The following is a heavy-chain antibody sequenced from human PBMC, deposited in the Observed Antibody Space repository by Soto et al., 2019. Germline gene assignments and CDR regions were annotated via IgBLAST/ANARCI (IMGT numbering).Heavy chain of an antibody. J-gene: IGHJ5*02. D-gene: IGHD2-15*01. CDR1: GGSISSYY. CDR2: IYYSGYT. V-gene: IGHV4-59*01. CDR3: ARDPGPYCSGAGCYVDP. Sequence: SETLSLTCAVSGGSISSYYWNWIRQPPGKGLEWIGCIYYSGYTNYNPSLKSRVTISVDTSRNQFSLKLSSVTAADTAVYYCARDPGPYCSGAGCYVDPWGQGTLVNVAS.